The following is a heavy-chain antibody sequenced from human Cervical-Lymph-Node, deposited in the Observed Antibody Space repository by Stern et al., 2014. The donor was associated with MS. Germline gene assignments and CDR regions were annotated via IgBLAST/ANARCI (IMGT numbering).Heavy chain of an antibody. J-gene: IGHJ3*02. CDR3: ARLVAPGGDAFDI. CDR2: IYPGDSDA. CDR1: GYRFTNYW. D-gene: IGHD3-16*02. Sequence: EVQLVESGGEMKKPGESLQISCQGSGYRFTNYWIGWVRQMPGKGLEWMGIIYPGDSDARYSPSFRGQVTISADKSINTAYRKWTSLRASDTAIYYCARLVAPGGDAFDIWGQGTWVIVSS. V-gene: IGHV5-51*01.